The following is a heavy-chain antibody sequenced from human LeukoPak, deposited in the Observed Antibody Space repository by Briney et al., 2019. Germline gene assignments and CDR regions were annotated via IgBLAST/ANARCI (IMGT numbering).Heavy chain of an antibody. CDR3: SRQTYSCQDF. J-gene: IGHJ4*02. CDR1: GFTLSDSH. V-gene: IGHV3-73*01. D-gene: IGHD2-2*01. Sequence: PGGSLRLSCAASGFTLSDSHMHWVRQAPGKGLEWVGHIRNKRDNYATAYAVSVQGRFTISRDDSTNMAYLQMNSLKTEDTAVYSCSRQTYSCQDFWGQGTLVSVSS. CDR2: IRNKRDNYAT.